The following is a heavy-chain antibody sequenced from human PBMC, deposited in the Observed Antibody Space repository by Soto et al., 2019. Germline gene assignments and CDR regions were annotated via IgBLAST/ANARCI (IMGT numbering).Heavy chain of an antibody. CDR2: ISSGSKTI. J-gene: IGHJ4*02. Sequence: GSRRLSCAASGFTFSGYSMNWVRQAPGKGLEWISYISSGSKTIFYADSVKGRFSISRDNAKNSQYLQMNSLRDEDTAVYFCAREDILGARSFDYWGQGTLVTVSS. CDR1: GFTFSGYS. D-gene: IGHD1-26*01. CDR3: AREDILGARSFDY. V-gene: IGHV3-48*02.